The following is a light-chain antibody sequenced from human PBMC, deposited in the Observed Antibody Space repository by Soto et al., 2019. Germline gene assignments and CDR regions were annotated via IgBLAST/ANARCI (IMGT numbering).Light chain of an antibody. CDR2: DAS. CDR3: QQYNNWPPLT. V-gene: IGKV3-15*01. J-gene: IGKJ4*01. Sequence: MTQSPATLSVSPGERATLSCRASQFIGSSLAWYQQKPGEAPRLLMYDASSRATGIPARFTGSGSGTAFTLTLSSLQSEDFAIYYCQQYNNWPPLTFGGGSKVEIK. CDR1: QFIGSS.